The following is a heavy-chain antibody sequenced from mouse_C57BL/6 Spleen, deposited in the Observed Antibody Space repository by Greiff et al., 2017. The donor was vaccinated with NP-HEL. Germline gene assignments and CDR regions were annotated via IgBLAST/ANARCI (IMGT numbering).Heavy chain of an antibody. Sequence: EVQLQQSGPELVKPGASVKISCKASGYTFTDYYMHWVKQSHVQSLEWIGDINPNNGGTSYNQKFKGKAILTVDKSSSTAYMELRSLTSEDSAVYYCASYYYDSEAYWGQGTLVTVSA. CDR2: INPNNGGT. D-gene: IGHD1-1*01. V-gene: IGHV1-26*01. CDR1: GYTFTDYY. J-gene: IGHJ3*01. CDR3: ASYYYDSEAY.